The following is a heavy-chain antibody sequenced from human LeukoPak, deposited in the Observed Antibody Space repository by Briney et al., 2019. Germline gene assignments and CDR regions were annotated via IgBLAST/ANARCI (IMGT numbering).Heavy chain of an antibody. Sequence: GGSLRLSCAASGFTVSSNYMSWVRQAPGKGLEWVSVIYSGGSTYYADSVKGRFTISRDNSKNTLYLQMNSLRAEDTAVYYCAKLPVAPYFDYWGQGTLVTVSS. D-gene: IGHD6-19*01. V-gene: IGHV3-66*04. CDR1: GFTVSSNY. J-gene: IGHJ4*02. CDR2: IYSGGST. CDR3: AKLPVAPYFDY.